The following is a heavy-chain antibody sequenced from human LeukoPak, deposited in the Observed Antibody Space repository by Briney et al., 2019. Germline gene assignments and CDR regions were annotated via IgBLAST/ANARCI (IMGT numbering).Heavy chain of an antibody. CDR1: GFTFSACS. D-gene: IGHD2-2*01. CDR2: ISRDSAYI. J-gene: IGHJ4*02. Sequence: PGGSLRLSCAASGFTFSACSMNWVRQAPGKGLEWVSVISRDSAYIYYADSVKGRFTVSRDNAKNSLSLHMSSLRAEDTGVYYCARDGTGWSRDYWGQGTLVTVSS. CDR3: ARDGTGWSRDY. V-gene: IGHV3-21*01.